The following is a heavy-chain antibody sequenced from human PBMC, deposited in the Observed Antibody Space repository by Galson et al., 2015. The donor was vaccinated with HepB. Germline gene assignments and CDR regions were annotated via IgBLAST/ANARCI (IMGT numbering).Heavy chain of an antibody. Sequence: SVTVSCKASGAIFTDYGFSWVRQAPGQGLEWMGWISTYNGNTNYAHSFQGRVTMTTDTSTHTVYMELRSLRSDDTAVYFCARDNSGYYYDSSGYSFWGQGTLVTVSS. CDR3: ARDNSGYYYDSSGYSF. D-gene: IGHD3-22*01. CDR1: GAIFTDYG. J-gene: IGHJ4*02. V-gene: IGHV1-18*04. CDR2: ISTYNGNT.